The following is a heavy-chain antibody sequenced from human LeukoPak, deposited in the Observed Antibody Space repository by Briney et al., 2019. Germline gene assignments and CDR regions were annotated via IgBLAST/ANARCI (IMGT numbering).Heavy chain of an antibody. J-gene: IGHJ5*02. D-gene: IGHD3-3*01. Sequence: SETLSLTCAVSGDSLSNYYWSWIRQPPGKGLEWIGQIYYSGSTNYNPSLQSRVTISVDRSANQFFLKLTSVTAADTAVYYCARHGYYDFWSGLDPWGQGTLVTVSS. CDR2: IYYSGST. CDR3: ARHGYYDFWSGLDP. CDR1: GDSLSNYY. V-gene: IGHV4-59*08.